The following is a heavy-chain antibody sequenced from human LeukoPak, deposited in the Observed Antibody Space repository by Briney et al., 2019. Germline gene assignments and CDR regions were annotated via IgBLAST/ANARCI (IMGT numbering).Heavy chain of an antibody. D-gene: IGHD1-26*01. J-gene: IGHJ4*02. CDR2: VSVSSRTGYR. CDR1: GFRLSDYA. V-gene: IGHV3-23*01. Sequence: GGSLRLSCTDSGFRLSDYAMNWVRQAPGKGLEWVSSVSVSSRTGYRDYADSVKGRFTISRDNSKNTLYLQINSLRAEDTAVYYCTSDVSGRYNSCDYWGQGTLVTVSS. CDR3: TSDVSGRYNSCDY.